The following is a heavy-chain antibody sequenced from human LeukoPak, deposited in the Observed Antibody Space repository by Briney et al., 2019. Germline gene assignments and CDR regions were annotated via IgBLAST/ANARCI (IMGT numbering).Heavy chain of an antibody. Sequence: ASVKVSCKASGYTFTNHDINWVRQATGQGLEWMGWMNPNSGNTGYAQKFQGRVTMTRNTSISTAYMELSSLRSEDTAVYYCARVLSQENYYDFWSGYSRFDPWGQGTLVTVSS. CDR3: ARVLSQENYYDFWSGYSRFDP. CDR1: GYTFTNHD. D-gene: IGHD3-3*01. J-gene: IGHJ5*02. V-gene: IGHV1-8*01. CDR2: MNPNSGNT.